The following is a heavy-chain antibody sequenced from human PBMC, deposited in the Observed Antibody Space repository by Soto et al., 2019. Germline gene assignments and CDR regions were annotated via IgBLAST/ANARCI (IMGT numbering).Heavy chain of an antibody. D-gene: IGHD5-12*01. Sequence: SETLSLTCTVSGGSISSYYWSWIRQPPGKGLEWIGYIYFRGTTNYNPSLKSRVSMSVDTSKNQFSLRLISVPAADTAKYFCAREGNLGRWLQPLDFWGQGTLVTVSS. J-gene: IGHJ4*02. V-gene: IGHV4-59*01. CDR3: AREGNLGRWLQPLDF. CDR1: GGSISSYY. CDR2: IYFRGTT.